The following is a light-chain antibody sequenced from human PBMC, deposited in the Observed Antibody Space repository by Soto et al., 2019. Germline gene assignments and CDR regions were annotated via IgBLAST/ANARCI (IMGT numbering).Light chain of an antibody. J-gene: IGKJ4*01. V-gene: IGKV1-5*03. Sequence: DIQMTQSPSTLSASVGDRVTITCRAGQNINGWLAWYQQRPGKAPNLLIHKASILEVGVPSRFSGSASGTEVTLTISSLQPDDFAFYFCLQYNVYPLSFGGGTKVEIK. CDR3: LQYNVYPLS. CDR2: KAS. CDR1: QNINGW.